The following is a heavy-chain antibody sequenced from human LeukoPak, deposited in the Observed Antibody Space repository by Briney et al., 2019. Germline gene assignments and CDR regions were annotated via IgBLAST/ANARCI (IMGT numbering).Heavy chain of an antibody. J-gene: IGHJ4*02. CDR1: GASISSGNYD. V-gene: IGHV4-39*07. CDR3: ARDVAGNTFDY. Sequence: PSETLSLTCTVAGASISSGNYDWGWIRQPPGKGLEWLGSIYYRGDTYNNPPLKSRVTISVDTAKSQFSLRLTSMTAADTAVYYCARDVAGNTFDYWGQGTLVTVSS. CDR2: IYYRGDT. D-gene: IGHD5-12*01.